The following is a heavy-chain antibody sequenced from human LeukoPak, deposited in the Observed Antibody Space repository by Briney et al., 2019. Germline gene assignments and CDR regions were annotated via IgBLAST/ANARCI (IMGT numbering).Heavy chain of an antibody. J-gene: IGHJ4*02. CDR3: ATPAHYGSGSYLPFAY. V-gene: IGHV1-46*01. D-gene: IGHD3-10*01. Sequence: ASVKVSCKASGYTFTSYYMHWVRQAPGQGLEWMGIINPSGGSTSYAQKFQGRVTMTRDTSTSTVYMELSSLRSEDTAVYYCATPAHYGSGSYLPFAYWGQGTLVSVSS. CDR2: INPSGGST. CDR1: GYTFTSYY.